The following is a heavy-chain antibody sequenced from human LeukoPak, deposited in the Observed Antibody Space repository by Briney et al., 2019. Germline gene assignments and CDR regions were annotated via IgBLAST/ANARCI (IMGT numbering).Heavy chain of an antibody. CDR1: GGSLSGYY. J-gene: IGHJ4*02. CDR3: ARGRSCGLRGVVAGLDY. Sequence: SETLSLTCAVYGGSLSGYYWSWIRQPPGKGLEWIGEINHSGSTNYNPSLKSRVTISVDTSKNQFSLKLSSVTAADTAVYYCARGRSCGLRGVVAGLDYWGQGTLVTVSS. D-gene: IGHD5-18*01. V-gene: IGHV4-34*01. CDR2: INHSGST.